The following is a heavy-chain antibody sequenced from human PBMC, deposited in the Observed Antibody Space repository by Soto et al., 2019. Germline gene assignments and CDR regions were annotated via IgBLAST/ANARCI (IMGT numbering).Heavy chain of an antibody. CDR1: GFTFSSYG. Sequence: GSLRLSCAASGFTFSSYGMHWVRQAPGKGLEWVTGILYDGSDKYYADSVKGRFTISRENSKNTLYLQMNSLRTEDSAVYYCAKAGGGFGDFVHHWGQGTPVTVSS. CDR3: AKAGGGFGDFVHH. J-gene: IGHJ4*02. CDR2: ILYDGSDK. V-gene: IGHV3-30*18. D-gene: IGHD3-10*01.